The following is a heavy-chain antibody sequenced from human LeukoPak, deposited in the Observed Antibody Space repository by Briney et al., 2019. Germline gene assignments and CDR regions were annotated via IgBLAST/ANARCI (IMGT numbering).Heavy chain of an antibody. V-gene: IGHV4-38-2*02. CDR1: GYSISSGYY. Sequence: PSETLSLTCSVSGYSISSGYYWGWIRQPPGKGLEWIGSIHYSGSTYYNPSLKSRVTISVDTSKNQFSLKMRSVTAADTAVYYCARARQLHYLDYWGQGTLVTVSS. J-gene: IGHJ4*02. CDR3: ARARQLHYLDY. CDR2: IHYSGST. D-gene: IGHD6-13*01.